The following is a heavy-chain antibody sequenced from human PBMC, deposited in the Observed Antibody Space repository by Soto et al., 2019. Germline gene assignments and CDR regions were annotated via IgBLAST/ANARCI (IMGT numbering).Heavy chain of an antibody. V-gene: IGHV3-33*01. Sequence: GGSLRLSCAASGFTFSSYGMHWVRQAPGKGLEWVAVIWYDGSNKYYADSVKGRFIISRDNSKNTLYLHMNSLRAEDTAVYYCARDIAAAGRNYYYYGMDVWGQGTTVTVSS. CDR1: GFTFSSYG. CDR2: IWYDGSNK. CDR3: ARDIAAAGRNYYYYGMDV. D-gene: IGHD6-13*01. J-gene: IGHJ6*02.